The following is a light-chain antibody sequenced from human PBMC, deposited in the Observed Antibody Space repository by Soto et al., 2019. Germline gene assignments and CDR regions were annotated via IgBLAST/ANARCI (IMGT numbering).Light chain of an antibody. CDR1: QGISNS. CDR2: GAS. J-gene: IGKJ4*01. CDR3: LQYNSYPFT. V-gene: IGKV1-17*03. Sequence: DIQMTQSPSAMSASLGDRVTITCRASQGISNSLAWFQQKPGRVPKRLIYGASTLQSWAPSRFSGSASGAAFTLTISSXQPEDFATYYCLQYNSYPFTFGGGTKVDIK.